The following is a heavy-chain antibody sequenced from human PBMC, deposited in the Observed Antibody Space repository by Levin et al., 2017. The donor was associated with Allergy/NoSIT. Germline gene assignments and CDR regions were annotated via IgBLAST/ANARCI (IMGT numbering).Heavy chain of an antibody. CDR3: ARLTWVRAFDI. J-gene: IGHJ3*02. Sequence: SCTVSGGSISSYYWSWIRQPPGKGLEWIGYIYYSGSTNYNPSLKSRVTISVDTSKNQFSLKLSSVTAADTAVYYCARLTWVRAFDIWGQGTMVTVSS. D-gene: IGHD1-1*01. CDR1: GGSISSYY. V-gene: IGHV4-59*08. CDR2: IYYSGST.